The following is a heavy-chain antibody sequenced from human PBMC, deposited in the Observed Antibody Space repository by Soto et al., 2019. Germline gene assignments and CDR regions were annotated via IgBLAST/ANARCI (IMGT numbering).Heavy chain of an antibody. Sequence: QRLPSTASECTFRDHYMRWIRQKTGKGLEWVSYISSSGSTIYYADSVKGRFTISRDNAKNSLYLQMNSLRAEDTAVYYCARHHYDILTGYYDYWGQGTLVTVSS. CDR2: ISSSGSTI. CDR1: ECTFRDHY. CDR3: ARHHYDILTGYYDY. V-gene: IGHV3-11*01. J-gene: IGHJ4*02. D-gene: IGHD3-9*01.